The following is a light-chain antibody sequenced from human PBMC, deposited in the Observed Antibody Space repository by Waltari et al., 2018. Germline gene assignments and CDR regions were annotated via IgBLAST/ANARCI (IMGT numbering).Light chain of an antibody. CDR3: QQYYSTPIT. V-gene: IGKV4-1*01. Sequence: IVMTQSPDSLAVSLGERATINCKSSQSVLYSSNNKNYLAWYQQKPGQPPKLLIYWASTRESGVPDRFSGSGSGTDFTRTISSLQAEDVAVYYCQQYYSTPITFGQGTRLEIK. J-gene: IGKJ5*01. CDR1: QSVLYSSNNKNY. CDR2: WAS.